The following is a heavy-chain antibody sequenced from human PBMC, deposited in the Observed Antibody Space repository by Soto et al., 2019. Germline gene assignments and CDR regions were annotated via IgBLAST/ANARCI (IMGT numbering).Heavy chain of an antibody. Sequence: QVHLQESGPGLVKPSGTLSLTCDVSGGSVSSTTWWSWLRQPPGKGLEWIGEVYHAGNTNYNPSLQSRVTMSVDKSKNQFSLKLNSVTAADTAVYYCARLFTSSGFDIWGQGTLVTVSS. CDR2: VYHAGNT. CDR3: ARLFTSSGFDI. CDR1: GGSVSSTTW. D-gene: IGHD3-22*01. V-gene: IGHV4-4*02. J-gene: IGHJ4*02.